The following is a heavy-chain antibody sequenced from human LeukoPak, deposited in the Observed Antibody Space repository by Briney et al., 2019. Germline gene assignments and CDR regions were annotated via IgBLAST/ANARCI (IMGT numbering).Heavy chain of an antibody. J-gene: IGHJ6*02. D-gene: IGHD3-10*01. Sequence: PGGSLRLYCAASGFTFSSYSMNWVRQAPGKGLEWVSSISSSSYIYYADSVKGRFTISRDNAKNSLYLQMNSLRAEDTAVYYCARGYGSGSYFGYYYGMDVWGQGTTVTVSS. CDR1: GFTFSSYS. CDR2: ISSSSYI. V-gene: IGHV3-21*01. CDR3: ARGYGSGSYFGYYYGMDV.